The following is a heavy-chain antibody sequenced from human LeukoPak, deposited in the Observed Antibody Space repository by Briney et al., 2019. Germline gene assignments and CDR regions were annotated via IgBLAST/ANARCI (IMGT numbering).Heavy chain of an antibody. J-gene: IGHJ3*02. Sequence: SETLSLTCTVSGGSISSYYWSWIRQPAGKGLEWIGRIYTSGSTNYNPSLKSRVTMSVDTSKNQFSLKLSSVTAADTAVYYCARGTRFYLAMVRGVGAFDIWGQGTMVTVSS. CDR2: IYTSGST. V-gene: IGHV4-4*07. CDR1: GGSISSYY. CDR3: ARGTRFYLAMVRGVGAFDI. D-gene: IGHD3-10*01.